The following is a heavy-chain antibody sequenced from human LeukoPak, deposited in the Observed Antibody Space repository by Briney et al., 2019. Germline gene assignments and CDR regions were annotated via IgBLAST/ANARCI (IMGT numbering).Heavy chain of an antibody. J-gene: IGHJ4*02. CDR3: ARTYCSSTSCRLHYFDY. CDR2: IIPIFGTA. Sequence: ASVKVSCKVSGYTLTELSMHWVRQAPGQGLEWMGGIIPIFGTANYAQKFQGRVTITADESTSTAYMELSSLRSEDTAVYYCARTYCSSTSCRLHYFDYWGQGTLVTVSS. CDR1: GYTLTELS. D-gene: IGHD2-2*01. V-gene: IGHV1-69*13.